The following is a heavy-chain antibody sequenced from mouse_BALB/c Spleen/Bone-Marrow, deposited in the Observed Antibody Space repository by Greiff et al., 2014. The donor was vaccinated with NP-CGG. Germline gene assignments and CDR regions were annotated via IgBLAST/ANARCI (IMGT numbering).Heavy chain of an antibody. Sequence: QVQLKESGAELARPGASVKTSCKASGYTFTSFTIHWVKQRPGQGLEWIGYINPSSGYTNYNQNFKDKATLTADKSASTAYMQLTSLTSEDSAVYYCARRDYGPFYALDYWGQGTSVTVSS. CDR2: INPSSGYT. CDR3: ARRDYGPFYALDY. V-gene: IGHV1-4*01. CDR1: GYTFTSFT. D-gene: IGHD1-2*01. J-gene: IGHJ4*01.